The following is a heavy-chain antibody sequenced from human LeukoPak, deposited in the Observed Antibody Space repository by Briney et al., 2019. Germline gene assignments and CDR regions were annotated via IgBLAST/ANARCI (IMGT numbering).Heavy chain of an antibody. Sequence: PSETLSLTCTVSGGSISSSSYYWGWIRQPPGKGLEWIGYIYYSGSTNYNPSLKSRFTISVDTSKNQFSLKLSSVTAADTAVYYCARGAAINVRWFDPWGQGTLVTVSS. D-gene: IGHD2-2*01. V-gene: IGHV4-61*05. CDR1: GGSISSSSYY. CDR2: IYYSGST. J-gene: IGHJ5*02. CDR3: ARGAAINVRWFDP.